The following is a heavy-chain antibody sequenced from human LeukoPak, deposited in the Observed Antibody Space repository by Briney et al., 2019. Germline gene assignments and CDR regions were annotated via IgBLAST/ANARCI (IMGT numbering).Heavy chain of an antibody. V-gene: IGHV3-21*01. Sequence: GRSLRLSCAASGFTFSSYSMNWVRQAPGKGLEWVSSISSSSSYIYYADSVKGRFTISRDNAKNSLYLQMNSLRAEDTAVYYCARDRRAGWFDPWGQGTLVTVSS. CDR2: ISSSSSYI. D-gene: IGHD6-13*01. CDR1: GFTFSSYS. CDR3: ARDRRAGWFDP. J-gene: IGHJ5*02.